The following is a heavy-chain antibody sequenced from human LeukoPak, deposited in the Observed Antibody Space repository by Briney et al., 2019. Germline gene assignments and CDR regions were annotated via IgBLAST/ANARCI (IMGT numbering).Heavy chain of an antibody. D-gene: IGHD6-19*01. J-gene: IGHJ4*02. V-gene: IGHV3-30*02. CDR3: AKDRFEWLVPHDY. Sequence: GGSLRLSCAASGFTFSSYGMHWVRRAPGKGLEWVAFIRYDGSNKYYADSVKGRFTISRDNSKNTLYLQMNSLRAEDTAVYYCAKDRFEWLVPHDYWGQGTLVTVSS. CDR2: IRYDGSNK. CDR1: GFTFSSYG.